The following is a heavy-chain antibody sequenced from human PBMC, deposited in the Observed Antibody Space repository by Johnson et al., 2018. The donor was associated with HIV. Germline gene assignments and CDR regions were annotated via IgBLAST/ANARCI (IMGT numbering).Heavy chain of an antibody. V-gene: IGHV3-20*04. J-gene: IGHJ3*02. D-gene: IGHD3-22*01. CDR2: INWNGGSK. Sequence: VQLVESGGGVVRPGGSLRLSCAASGFTFDDYGMSWVRQAPGKGLEWVSGINWNGGSKGYADSVKGRFTISRANAKNSLYLQMNSLRAEDTALYYCARDRAYDSSGYYYGGGAFDICGQGTMVTVSS. CDR3: ARDRAYDSSGYYYGGGAFDI. CDR1: GFTFDDYG.